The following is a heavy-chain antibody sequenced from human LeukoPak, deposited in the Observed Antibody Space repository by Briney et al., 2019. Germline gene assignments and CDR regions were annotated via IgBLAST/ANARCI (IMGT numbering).Heavy chain of an antibody. CDR1: GFRFSAYG. CDR2: ISGTTTST. J-gene: IGHJ4*02. CDR3: AKAPVEMSTIWYFDY. Sequence: GGSLRLSCAASGFRFSAYGMSWVRQAPGKGLEWVSSISGTTTSTYYADSVKGRFTISRDNSKNTLYLQMNSLRAEDTAVYYCAKAPVEMSTIWYFDYWGQGPLVTVSS. V-gene: IGHV3-23*01. D-gene: IGHD5-24*01.